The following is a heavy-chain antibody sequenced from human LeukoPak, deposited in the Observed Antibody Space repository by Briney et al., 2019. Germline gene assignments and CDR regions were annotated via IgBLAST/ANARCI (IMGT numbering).Heavy chain of an antibody. Sequence: GGSLRLSCAASGFTFSSYAMSWVRQAPGKGLEWVSAISGSGGSTYYADSVKGRFTISRDNSKNTLYLQMNSLRVEDTAVYYCARDMHLNNPFDYWGQGTLVTVSS. V-gene: IGHV3-23*01. D-gene: IGHD1-14*01. CDR3: ARDMHLNNPFDY. CDR2: ISGSGGST. CDR1: GFTFSSYA. J-gene: IGHJ4*02.